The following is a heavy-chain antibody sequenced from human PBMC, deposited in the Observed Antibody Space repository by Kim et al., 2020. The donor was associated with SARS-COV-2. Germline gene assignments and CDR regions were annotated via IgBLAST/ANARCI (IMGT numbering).Heavy chain of an antibody. J-gene: IGHJ6*01. D-gene: IGHD1-1*01. CDR3: ASVDSVQLERWGYFSYG. V-gene: IGHV4-4*02. Sequence: SETLSLTCAASGCSISSSNWWSWVRQPPGKGLEWIGEIYHSGSSHSNPFLKRLAISSVDNTKNQFFLMLSSVAAAATALYYCASVDSVQLERWGYFSYG. CDR2: IYHSGSS. CDR1: GCSISSSNW.